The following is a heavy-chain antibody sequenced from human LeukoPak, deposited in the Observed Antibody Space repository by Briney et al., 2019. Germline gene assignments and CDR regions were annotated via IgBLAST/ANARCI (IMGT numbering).Heavy chain of an antibody. Sequence: GGSLRLSCAASGFTFSTQALTWVRQAPGKGLEWVSGIGASGGSAYYADSVKGRFTISRDNSKSTQYLQMDSLRAEDTAVYYCARGRGDNSDWYFDLWGRGTLVTVSS. CDR3: ARGRGDNSDWYFDL. J-gene: IGHJ2*01. V-gene: IGHV3-23*01. CDR2: IGASGGSA. CDR1: GFTFSTQA. D-gene: IGHD2-21*01.